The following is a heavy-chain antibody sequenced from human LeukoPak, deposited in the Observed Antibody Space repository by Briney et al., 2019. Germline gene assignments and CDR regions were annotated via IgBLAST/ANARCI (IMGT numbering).Heavy chain of an antibody. CDR3: ARDHFDSSGYYSGSAEYFRH. J-gene: IGHJ1*01. Sequence: GSSVKVSCKASGGTFSSYAISWVRQAHGQGLEWMGGIIPIFGTANSAQKFQGRVTITADESTTTAYMELSSLRSEDTAVYYCARDHFDSSGYYSGSAEYFRHWGQGTLVTVSS. CDR1: GGTFSSYA. V-gene: IGHV1-69*01. D-gene: IGHD3-22*01. CDR2: IIPIFGTA.